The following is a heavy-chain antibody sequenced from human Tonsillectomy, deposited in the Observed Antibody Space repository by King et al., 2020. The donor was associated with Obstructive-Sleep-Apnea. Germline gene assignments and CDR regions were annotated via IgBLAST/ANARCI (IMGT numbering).Heavy chain of an antibody. CDR2: IYYGGST. Sequence: QLQESGPGLVKPSETLSLTCTVSGGSISSTIHYWGWIRQPPGKGLEWVGSIYYGGSTYSNPSLKSRVTISVDTSRNQFSLKLRSVTAADTAVYYCARYSSSWYGRFDPWGQGTLVTVSS. CDR3: ARYSSSWYGRFDP. CDR1: GGSISSTIHY. J-gene: IGHJ5*02. D-gene: IGHD6-13*01. V-gene: IGHV4-39*07.